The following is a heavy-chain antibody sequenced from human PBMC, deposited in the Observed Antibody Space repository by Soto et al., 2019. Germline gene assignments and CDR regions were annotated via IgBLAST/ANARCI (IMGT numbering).Heavy chain of an antibody. CDR1: GYTFTGYY. J-gene: IGHJ5*01. CDR3: ARDVATWDLYNWFDS. V-gene: IGHV1-2*02. D-gene: IGHD5-12*01. CDR2: INPNSGGT. Sequence: SVKVSCKASGYTFTGYYMHWVRQAPGQGLEWMGWINPNSGGTNYAQKFQGRVTMTRDTSISTAYMELSRLRSDDTAVYYCARDVATWDLYNWFDSWGQGYMVIVAS.